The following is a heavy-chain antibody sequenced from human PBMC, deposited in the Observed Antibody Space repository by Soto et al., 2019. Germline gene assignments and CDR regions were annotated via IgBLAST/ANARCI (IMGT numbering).Heavy chain of an antibody. D-gene: IGHD1-1*01. CDR1: GGSIRSSNYF. J-gene: IGHJ4*02. CDR2: INYSGST. V-gene: IGHV4-39*01. CDR3: AGITTPGY. Sequence: QVHLQESSPGLVKPSETLSLTCTVSGGSIRSSNYFWGFIRQPPGKGLEWIGSINYSGSTSYNLSLKSRVTISVDTSKNQFSLILSSVTAADTAVYFCAGITTPGYWGRGTLVTVAS.